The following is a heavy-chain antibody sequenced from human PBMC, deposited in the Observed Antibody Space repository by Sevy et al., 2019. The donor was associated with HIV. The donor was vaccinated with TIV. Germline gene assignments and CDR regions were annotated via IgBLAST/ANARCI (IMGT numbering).Heavy chain of an antibody. D-gene: IGHD3-3*01. Sequence: GGSLRLSCAASGFTFSSYSMNWVRQAPGKGLEWVSYISSSSSTIYYADSVKGRFTISRDNAKNSLYLQMNSLRAEDTAVYHCARVVYYDFWSGYYTSRGYYMDVWGKGTTVTVSS. CDR2: ISSSSSTI. CDR3: ARVVYYDFWSGYYTSRGYYMDV. J-gene: IGHJ6*03. V-gene: IGHV3-48*01. CDR1: GFTFSSYS.